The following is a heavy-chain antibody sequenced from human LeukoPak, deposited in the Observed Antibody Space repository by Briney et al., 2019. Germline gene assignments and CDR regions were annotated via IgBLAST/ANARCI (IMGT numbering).Heavy chain of an antibody. CDR3: ARGSGYSYGPGHAFDI. J-gene: IGHJ3*02. Sequence: SETLSLTCAVYGGSFSGYYWSWIRQPPGKGLEWIGEINHSGSTSYNPSLKSRVTISVDTSKNQFSLKLSSVTAADTAVYYCARGSGYSYGPGHAFDIWGQGTMVTVSS. CDR2: INHSGST. V-gene: IGHV4-34*01. CDR1: GGSFSGYY. D-gene: IGHD5-18*01.